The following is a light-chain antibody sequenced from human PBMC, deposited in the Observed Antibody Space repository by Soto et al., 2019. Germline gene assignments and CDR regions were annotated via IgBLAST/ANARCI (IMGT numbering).Light chain of an antibody. CDR3: SSYTSSSTFLV. J-gene: IGLJ1*01. Sequence: QSALTQPASVSGSPGQSITISCTGTSSDVGGYNYVSWYQQHPGKAPKLMIYDVSNRPSGVSNRFSGSKSGNTASLTISGLQAEDEADYYCSSYTSSSTFLVFGTGT. V-gene: IGLV2-14*01. CDR1: SSDVGGYNY. CDR2: DVS.